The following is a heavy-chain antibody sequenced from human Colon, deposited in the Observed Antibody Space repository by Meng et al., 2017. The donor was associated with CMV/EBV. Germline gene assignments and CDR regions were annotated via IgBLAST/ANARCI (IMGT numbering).Heavy chain of an antibody. Sequence: GESLKISCAASGFIFTSYTMNWVRQAPGKGLEWVSSISTSGRVIYYADSVKGRFTLSRDNAKNSLYLQMDSLRAEDTAVYYCVRHLEAGRNGYSEPFWGQGTLVTVSS. CDR1: GFIFTSYT. D-gene: IGHD5-18*01. CDR2: ISTSGRVI. J-gene: IGHJ1*01. V-gene: IGHV3-21*01. CDR3: VRHLEAGRNGYSEPF.